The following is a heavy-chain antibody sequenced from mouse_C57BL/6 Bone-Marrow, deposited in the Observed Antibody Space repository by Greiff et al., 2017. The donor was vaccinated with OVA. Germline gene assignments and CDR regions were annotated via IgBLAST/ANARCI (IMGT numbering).Heavy chain of an antibody. CDR3: TRGYSNYYAMDY. J-gene: IGHJ4*01. V-gene: IGHV1-53*01. Sequence: QVQLQQPGTELVKPGASVKLSCKASGYTFTSYWMHWVKQRPGQGLEWIGNINPSNGGTNYNEKFKSKAILTADKSSSTAYMELRSLTSEDSAVYYCTRGYSNYYAMDYWGQGTSVTVSS. CDR1: GYTFTSYW. D-gene: IGHD2-5*01. CDR2: INPSNGGT.